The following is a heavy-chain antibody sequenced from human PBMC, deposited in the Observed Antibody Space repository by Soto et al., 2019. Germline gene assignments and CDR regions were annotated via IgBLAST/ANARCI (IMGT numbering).Heavy chain of an antibody. CDR1: GFAFSKYA. J-gene: IGHJ5*02. V-gene: IGHV3-23*01. CDR2: ITGSGLTI. D-gene: IGHD2-2*01. Sequence: GGSLRLSCEASGFAFSKYAMIWVRQAPGKGQEWVSGITGSGLTIEHSASVKGRFTISRDNAKDSLYLQMNSLRGEDTAVYYCARERGSTSPGGFDPWGQGTLVTVSS. CDR3: ARERGSTSPGGFDP.